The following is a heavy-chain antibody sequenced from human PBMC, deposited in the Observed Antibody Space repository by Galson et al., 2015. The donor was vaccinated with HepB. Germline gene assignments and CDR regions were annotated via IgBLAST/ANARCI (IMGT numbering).Heavy chain of an antibody. J-gene: IGHJ4*02. D-gene: IGHD6-13*01. CDR3: AGPYSSSWYGGSIVT. Sequence: SETLSLTCAVYGGSFSGYYWSWIRQPPGKGLEWIGEINHSGSTNYNPSLKSRVTISVDTSKNQFSLKLSSVTAADTAVYYCAGPYSSSWYGGSIVTWGQGTLVTVSS. CDR2: INHSGST. CDR1: GGSFSGYY. V-gene: IGHV4-34*01.